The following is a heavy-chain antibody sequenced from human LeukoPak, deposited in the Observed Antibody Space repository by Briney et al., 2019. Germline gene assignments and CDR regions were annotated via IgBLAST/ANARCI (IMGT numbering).Heavy chain of an antibody. Sequence: GVSLRLSCAASGFTFTNSAMTWVRQAPGKGLEWVSTVSGSGGNTYYADSVKGRFTISRDNSENTLYLQMNSLRAQDTAVYYCAKSLAVPGSPDYWGQGTLVTVSS. J-gene: IGHJ4*02. CDR2: VSGSGGNT. D-gene: IGHD6-19*01. CDR1: GFTFTNSA. V-gene: IGHV3-23*01. CDR3: AKSLAVPGSPDY.